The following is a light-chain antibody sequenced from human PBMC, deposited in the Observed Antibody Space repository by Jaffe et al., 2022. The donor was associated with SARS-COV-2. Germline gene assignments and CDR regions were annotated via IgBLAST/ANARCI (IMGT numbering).Light chain of an antibody. J-gene: IGKJ2*01. CDR3: QQSYSTPYT. CDR1: QSIGSF. CDR2: ATS. Sequence: DIQMTQSPSSLSASVGDSVTFTCRASQSIGSFLNWYQQIPGKAPKLLIYYATSSLEGGVPSRFSGSRSGTDFTLTISSLQPEDFATYYCQQSYSTPYTFGQGTKLEIK. V-gene: IGKV1-39*01.